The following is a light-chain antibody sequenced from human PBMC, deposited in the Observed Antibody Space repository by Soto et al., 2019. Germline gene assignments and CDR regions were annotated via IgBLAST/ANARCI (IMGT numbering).Light chain of an antibody. Sequence: QSVLTQPASVSGSPGQSITISCTGTSSDIGNYNLVSWYQQHPGKAPKVIIYGVTKRPSGVSNRFSGSTSGNTASLTISGLQAEDEADYYCCSYAANSYVFGTGTKLTVL. CDR2: GVT. V-gene: IGLV2-23*02. CDR1: SSDIGNYNL. J-gene: IGLJ1*01. CDR3: CSYAANSYV.